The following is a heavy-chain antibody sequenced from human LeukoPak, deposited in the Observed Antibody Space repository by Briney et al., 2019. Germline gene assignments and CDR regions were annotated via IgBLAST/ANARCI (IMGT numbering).Heavy chain of an antibody. CDR1: GGSTSSYY. CDR3: ARVLPSYYDSSGYRDDAFDI. J-gene: IGHJ3*02. V-gene: IGHV4-59*01. D-gene: IGHD3-22*01. Sequence: PSETLSLTCTVSGGSTSSYYWSWIRQPPGKGLEWIGYIYYSGSTNYNPSLKSRVTISVDTSKNQLSLKLSSVTAADTAVYYCARVLPSYYDSSGYRDDAFDIWGQGTMVTVSS. CDR2: IYYSGST.